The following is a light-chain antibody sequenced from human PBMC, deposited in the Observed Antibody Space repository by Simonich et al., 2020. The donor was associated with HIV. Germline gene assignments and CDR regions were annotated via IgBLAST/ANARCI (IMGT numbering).Light chain of an antibody. CDR1: NIGTKS. Sequence: SYVLTQPPSVSVAPGKTARITCGGNNIGTKSVHWYQQKPGQAPVLVVYDDSDRPSGIPERFSGSNSGNTATLTISSVEDGDEADYYCQVWDSSSDHPHVVFGGGTKLTVL. CDR2: DDS. V-gene: IGLV3-21*03. CDR3: QVWDSSSDHPHVV. J-gene: IGLJ2*01.